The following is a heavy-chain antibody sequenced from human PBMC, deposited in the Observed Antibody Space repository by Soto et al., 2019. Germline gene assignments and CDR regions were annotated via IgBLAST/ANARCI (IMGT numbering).Heavy chain of an antibody. D-gene: IGHD5-18*01. CDR3: ARDHGRYSYME. CDR1: GGSISSYY. CDR2: IYYSGST. V-gene: IGHV4-59*01. J-gene: IGHJ4*02. Sequence: QVQLQESGPGLVKPSETLSLTCTVSGGSISSYYWSWIRQPPGKGLEWIGHIYYSGSTNYNPSLKGRVTSSVDTSKTQASLKLNSVTAADTAVYYCARDHGRYSYMEWGQGTLVIVSS.